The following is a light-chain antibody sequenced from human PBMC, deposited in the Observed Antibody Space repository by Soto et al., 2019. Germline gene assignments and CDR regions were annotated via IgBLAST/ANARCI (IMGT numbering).Light chain of an antibody. J-gene: IGKJ5*01. CDR2: GAS. V-gene: IGKV1-12*02. Sequence: DIQMTQSPSYVSASVGDRVTISFRASQSVSNRLAWYQQKPGKAPKLLIYGASSLQSGVPLRFGGSGSGTDFNLTIISLQPEDFATYYCQQANNFPLNFGQGTRLEIK. CDR1: QSVSNR. CDR3: QQANNFPLN.